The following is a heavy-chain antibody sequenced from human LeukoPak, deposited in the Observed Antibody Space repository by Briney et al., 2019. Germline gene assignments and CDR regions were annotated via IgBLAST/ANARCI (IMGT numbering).Heavy chain of an antibody. D-gene: IGHD6-13*01. CDR3: ARGRRSSSSPFDY. V-gene: IGHV4-34*01. CDR1: GGSFSGYY. CDR2: INHSGST. J-gene: IGHJ4*02. Sequence: PSETLSLTCAVYGGSFSGYYWSWIRQPPGKGLEWIGEINHSGSTNYNPSLKSRVTISVDTSKNQFSPKLSSVTAADTAVYYCARGRRSSSSPFDYWGQGTLVTVSS.